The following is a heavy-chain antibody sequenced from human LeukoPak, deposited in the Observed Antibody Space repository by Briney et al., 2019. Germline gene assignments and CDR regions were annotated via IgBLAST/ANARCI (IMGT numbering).Heavy chain of an antibody. Sequence: SETLPLTCTVSGYSISSGYYWGWIRQPPGKGLEWIGSIYHSGSTYYNPSLKSRVTISVDTSKNHFSLKLSSVTAADTAVYYCARRAHYYDTSGYSYYFDYWGQGTLVTVSS. D-gene: IGHD3-22*01. V-gene: IGHV4-38-2*02. CDR1: GYSISSGYY. CDR3: ARRAHYYDTSGYSYYFDY. J-gene: IGHJ4*02. CDR2: IYHSGST.